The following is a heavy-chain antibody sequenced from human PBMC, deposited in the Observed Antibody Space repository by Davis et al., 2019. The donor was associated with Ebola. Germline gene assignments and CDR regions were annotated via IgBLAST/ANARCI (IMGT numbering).Heavy chain of an antibody. V-gene: IGHV4-59*12. Sequence: PSETLSLTCAVYGGSFSGYYWSWIRQPPGKGLEWIGYIYYSGSTNYNPSLKSRVTISVDTSKNQFSLKLSSVTAADTAVYYCARWGYCSSTSCPYNWFDPWGQGTLVTVSS. D-gene: IGHD2-2*01. CDR3: ARWGYCSSTSCPYNWFDP. CDR1: GGSFSGYY. J-gene: IGHJ5*02. CDR2: IYYSGST.